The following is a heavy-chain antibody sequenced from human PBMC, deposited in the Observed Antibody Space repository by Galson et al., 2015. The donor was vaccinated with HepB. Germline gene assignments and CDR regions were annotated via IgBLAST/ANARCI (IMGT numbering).Heavy chain of an antibody. CDR3: AKRGSSLGDYYYYMDV. D-gene: IGHD6-6*01. Sequence: SLRLSCAASGFTFSSYGMHWVRQAPGKGLEWVAVISYDGSNKYYADSVKGRFTISRDNSKNTLYLQMNSLRAEDTAVYYCAKRGSSLGDYYYYMDVWGKGTTVTVSS. CDR2: ISYDGSNK. CDR1: GFTFSSYG. J-gene: IGHJ6*03. V-gene: IGHV3-30*18.